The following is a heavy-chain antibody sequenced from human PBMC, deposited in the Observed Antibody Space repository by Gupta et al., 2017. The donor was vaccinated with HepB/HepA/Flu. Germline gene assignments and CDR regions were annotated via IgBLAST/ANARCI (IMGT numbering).Heavy chain of an antibody. D-gene: IGHD2-2*01. V-gene: IGHV3-21*01. Sequence: EVQLVESGGGLVKPGGSLRLSCAASGFTFSSYSMNWVRQAPGKGLEGVSSISSSSSYIYYADAGKGRFTISRDNAKNSLYLQMNSLRAEDTAVYYCARDTPCSSTSCDFDYGGQGTLVTVSS. CDR3: ARDTPCSSTSCDFDY. J-gene: IGHJ4*02. CDR1: GFTFSSYS. CDR2: ISSSSSYI.